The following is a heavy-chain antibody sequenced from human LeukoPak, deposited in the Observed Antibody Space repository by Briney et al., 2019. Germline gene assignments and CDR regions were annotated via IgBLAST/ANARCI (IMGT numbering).Heavy chain of an antibody. V-gene: IGHV4-4*02. J-gene: IGHJ4*02. CDR3: ASVDTAMVITPGRKSDPFDY. D-gene: IGHD5-18*01. Sequence: PSETLSLTCAVSGDSISSNNWWSWVRQPPGKGLEWIWEIYHSGSTTYNPSLRSRVTISVDRSENQFSLKLSSVTAADTAVYYCASVDTAMVITPGRKSDPFDYWGQGTLVTVSS. CDR1: GDSISSNNW. CDR2: IYHSGST.